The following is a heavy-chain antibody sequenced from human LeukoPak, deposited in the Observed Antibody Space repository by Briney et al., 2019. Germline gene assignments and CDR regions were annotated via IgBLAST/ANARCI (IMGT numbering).Heavy chain of an antibody. V-gene: IGHV3-15*01. CDR2: IKSKTDGGTT. CDR1: GFTLSSYA. CDR3: STTYYYDSSEGY. J-gene: IGHJ4*02. Sequence: PGGSLRLSCVASGFTLSSYAMSWVRQAPGKGPEWVGRIKSKTDGGTTDYAAPVKGRFTISRDDSKNTLYLQMNSLKTEDTAVYYCSTTYYYDSSEGYWGQGTLVTVSS. D-gene: IGHD3-22*01.